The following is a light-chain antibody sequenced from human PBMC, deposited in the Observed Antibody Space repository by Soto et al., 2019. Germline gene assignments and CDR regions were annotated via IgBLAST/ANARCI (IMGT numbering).Light chain of an antibody. J-gene: IGKJ1*01. V-gene: IGKV1-5*03. Sequence: DIQMTQSPSTLSASEGDRVTITCRASQSISNWLAWYQQKPGKAPKLLIYKASSLESGVPSRFSGSGSGTEFTLSISSLQPDDFATYYCQQYDSYPRTFGQGTKVEIK. CDR2: KAS. CDR3: QQYDSYPRT. CDR1: QSISNW.